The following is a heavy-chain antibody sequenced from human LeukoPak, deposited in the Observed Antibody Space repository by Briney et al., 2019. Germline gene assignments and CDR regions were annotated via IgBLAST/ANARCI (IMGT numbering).Heavy chain of an antibody. CDR3: ARGTYGSGSYYYDYGMDV. D-gene: IGHD3-10*01. Sequence: SETLSLTCAVYGGSFSGYYWSWIRQPPGKGLEWIGEINHSGSTNYNPSLKSRVTISVDTSKNQFSLKLSSVTAADTAVYYCARGTYGSGSYYYDYGMDVWGQGTTVTVSS. CDR2: INHSGST. V-gene: IGHV4-34*01. CDR1: GGSFSGYY. J-gene: IGHJ6*02.